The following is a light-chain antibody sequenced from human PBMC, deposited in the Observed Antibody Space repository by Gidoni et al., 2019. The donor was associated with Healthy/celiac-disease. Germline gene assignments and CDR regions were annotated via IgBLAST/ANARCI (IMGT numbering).Light chain of an antibody. CDR1: QAISSY. CDR3: QQYYSFPWT. Sequence: VIWMTQSPSLLSASTGDRVTISCRMSQAISSYLAWYQQKPGKAPGLLIYAASTLQSGVPSRFSGSGSGTDFTLTISCLQSEDFATYYCQQYYSFPWTFGQGTKVEIK. CDR2: AAS. J-gene: IGKJ1*01. V-gene: IGKV1D-8*01.